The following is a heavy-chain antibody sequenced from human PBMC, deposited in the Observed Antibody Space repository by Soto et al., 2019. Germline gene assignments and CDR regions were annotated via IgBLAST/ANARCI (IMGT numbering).Heavy chain of an antibody. J-gene: IGHJ4*02. CDR3: GAKLSDITTGSPYFDY. CDR1: GFTFTSSA. CDR2: IVVGSGNT. V-gene: IGHV1-58*02. Sequence: SVKVSCKASGFTFTSSAMQWVRQARGQRLEWIGWIVVGSGNTNYAQKFQERVTITRDMSTSTAYMELSSLRSEDTAVYYCGAKLSDITTGSPYFDYWGQGTLVTVSS. D-gene: IGHD1-20*01.